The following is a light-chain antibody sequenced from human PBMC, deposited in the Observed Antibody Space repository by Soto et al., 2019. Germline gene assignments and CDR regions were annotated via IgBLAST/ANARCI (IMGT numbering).Light chain of an antibody. CDR1: QTVNRNY. J-gene: IGKJ1*01. V-gene: IGKV3-20*01. CDR3: QQYIDSPRT. CDR2: GVS. Sequence: EIVLTQSPGTLALSLGDGATLSCRASQTVNRNYLAWYHKKPGQPPRLLIYGVSNRATGVPDRFSGGGSGTEFTLTIVSLEPDDFGTYYCQQYIDSPRTFGQGTRVEVK.